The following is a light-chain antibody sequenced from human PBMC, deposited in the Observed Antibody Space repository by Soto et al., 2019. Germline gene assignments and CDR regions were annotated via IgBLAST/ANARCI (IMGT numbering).Light chain of an antibody. CDR2: EGS. CDR1: SSDVGSYNS. Sequence: QSVLTQPASVSGSPGQSITISCTGTSSDVGSYNSVSWYQQHPGKAPKVMIYEGSKRPSGVSNRFSGSKSGNTASLTISGLQAEDEADYYCCSYAGSSTFVFGTGTKLTVL. CDR3: CSYAGSSTFV. V-gene: IGLV2-23*03. J-gene: IGLJ1*01.